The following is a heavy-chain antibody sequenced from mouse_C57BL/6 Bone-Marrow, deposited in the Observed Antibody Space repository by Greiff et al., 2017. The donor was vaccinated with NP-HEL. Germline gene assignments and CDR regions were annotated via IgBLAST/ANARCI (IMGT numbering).Heavy chain of an antibody. CDR3: ARDGYDSYYYAMDY. D-gene: IGHD2-2*01. J-gene: IGHJ4*01. CDR1: GYTFTSYW. Sequence: QVQLQQPGAELVKPGASVKLSCKASGYTFTSYWMHWVKQRPGQGLEWIGMIHPNSGSTNYNEKFKSKATLTVDKSSSTAYMQLSSLTSEDSAVYYCARDGYDSYYYAMDYWGQGTSVTVSS. V-gene: IGHV1-64*01. CDR2: IHPNSGST.